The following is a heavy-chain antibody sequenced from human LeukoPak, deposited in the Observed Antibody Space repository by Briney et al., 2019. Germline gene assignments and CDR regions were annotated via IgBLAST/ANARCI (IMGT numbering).Heavy chain of an antibody. CDR2: IYYSGST. CDR1: GFTFSSYSMN. Sequence: GSLRLSCAASGFTFSSYSMNWVRQAPGKGLEWIGSIYYSGSTYYNPSLKSRVTISVDTSKNQFSLKLSSVTAADTAVYYCARQSYYDFWSGGMYYFDYWGQGTLVTVSS. V-gene: IGHV4-39*01. CDR3: ARQSYYDFWSGGMYYFDY. J-gene: IGHJ4*02. D-gene: IGHD3-3*01.